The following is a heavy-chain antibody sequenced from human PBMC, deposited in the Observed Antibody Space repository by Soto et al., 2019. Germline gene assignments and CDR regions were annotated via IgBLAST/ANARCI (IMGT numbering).Heavy chain of an antibody. D-gene: IGHD6-13*01. CDR1: SGSISSSNW. CDR3: AGVAGVVTAGGYFDY. V-gene: IGHV4-4*02. Sequence: QVQLQESGPGLVKPSGTLSLTCAVSSGSISSSNWWSWVRQPPGKGLEWIGEIYHSGSTNYNPSLKSRVTISVDKSKKQFSLKLSSVTAADTAVYYCAGVAGVVTAGGYFDYWGQGTLVTVSS. CDR2: IYHSGST. J-gene: IGHJ4*02.